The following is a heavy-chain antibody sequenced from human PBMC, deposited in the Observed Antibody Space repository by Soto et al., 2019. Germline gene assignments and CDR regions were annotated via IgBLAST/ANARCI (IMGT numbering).Heavy chain of an antibody. D-gene: IGHD6-13*01. CDR2: IIPIFGTA. CDR3: ARPKIGTAAAGYDH. CDR1: GGTFSSYA. V-gene: IGHV1-69*13. J-gene: IGHJ4*02. Sequence: ASVKVSCKASGGTFSSYAISWVRQAPGQGLEWMGGIIPIFGTANYAQKFQGRVTITADESTSTAYMELSSLRSEDTAVYYCARPKIGTAAAGYDHWGQGTLVTVSS.